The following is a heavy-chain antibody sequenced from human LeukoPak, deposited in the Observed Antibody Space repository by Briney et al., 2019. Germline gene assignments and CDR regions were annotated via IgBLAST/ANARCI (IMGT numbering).Heavy chain of an antibody. CDR3: ARASYCSGGSCYSDY. CDR1: GYTFTSYS. V-gene: IGHV1-18*01. CDR2: ISAYNGNT. Sequence: KSGVSVKVSCKASGYTFTSYSISWVRQAPGQGLEWMGLISAYNGNTFYAQKVKGRVTMTTDTSTSTAYMELRSLKSDDTAVYYCARASYCSGGSCYSDYWGQGTLVTVSS. D-gene: IGHD2-15*01. J-gene: IGHJ4*02.